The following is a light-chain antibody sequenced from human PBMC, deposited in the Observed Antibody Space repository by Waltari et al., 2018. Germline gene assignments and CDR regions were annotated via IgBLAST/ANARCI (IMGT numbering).Light chain of an antibody. Sequence: DIVMTQSPDSLAVSLGERATINCKSSQSVLYSSNNKNYLAWYQQKPGQPPKLLIHWASTRESGVPDRFSGSGSGTDFTLTISSLQAEDVAVYFCQQYYSAFWTFGQGTKVEIK. CDR2: WAS. J-gene: IGKJ1*01. CDR1: QSVLYSSNNKNY. CDR3: QQYYSAFWT. V-gene: IGKV4-1*01.